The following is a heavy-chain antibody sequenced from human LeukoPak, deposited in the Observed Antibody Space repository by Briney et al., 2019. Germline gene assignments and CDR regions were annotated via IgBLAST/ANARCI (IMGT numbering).Heavy chain of an antibody. D-gene: IGHD4-11*01. J-gene: IGHJ6*03. CDR1: GFTFSSYS. CDR3: ARRVKYYYYYMDV. V-gene: IGHV3-21*04. Sequence: GGSLRLSCAASGFTFSSYSMNWVRQAPGKGLEWVSSISSSSSYIYYADSVKGRFTMSRDNAKNSLYLQMNSLRAEDTAVYYCARRVKYYYYYMDVWGKGTTVTISS. CDR2: ISSSSSYI.